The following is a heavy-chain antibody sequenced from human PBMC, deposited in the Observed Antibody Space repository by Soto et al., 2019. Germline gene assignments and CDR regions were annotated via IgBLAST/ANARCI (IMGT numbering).Heavy chain of an antibody. V-gene: IGHV4-59*08. J-gene: IGHJ4*02. D-gene: IGHD4-17*01. CDR2: IYYSGST. CDR1: GGSISSYY. CDR3: ARTGRDYGDYVDYFDY. Sequence: SETLSLTCTVSGGSISSYYRSWIRQPPGKGLEWIGYIYYSGSTNYNPSLKSRVTISVDTSKNQFSLKLSSVTAADTAVYYCARTGRDYGDYVDYFDYWGQGTLVTVSS.